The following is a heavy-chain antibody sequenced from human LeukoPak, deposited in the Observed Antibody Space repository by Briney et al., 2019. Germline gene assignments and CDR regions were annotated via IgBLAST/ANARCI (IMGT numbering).Heavy chain of an antibody. CDR2: IYSGGST. V-gene: IGHV3-53*01. Sequence: GGSLRLSCAASGLTVSSNYMSWVRQAPGRGLEWVSVIYSGGSTYYAESVEGRFTISRDNSKNTLYLQMNSLRADDTAVYHCAREEVKRTTIFGAAKHYYSYMDVWGKGTTVTVSS. CDR1: GLTVSSNY. J-gene: IGHJ6*03. CDR3: AREEVKRTTIFGAAKHYYSYMDV. D-gene: IGHD3-3*01.